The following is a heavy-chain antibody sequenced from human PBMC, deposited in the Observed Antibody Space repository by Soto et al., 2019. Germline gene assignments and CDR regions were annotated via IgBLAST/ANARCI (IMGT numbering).Heavy chain of an antibody. J-gene: IGHJ4*02. CDR3: ARDVKGDGNSPGY. V-gene: IGHV4-61*01. CDR1: GGSVSSGSYY. D-gene: IGHD1-7*01. Sequence: PSETLSLTCTVSGGSVSSGSYYWSWIRQPPGKGLEWIGYIYYTGSTNYNASLKSRVTISIDTSQNQFSLKLNSVTAADTAMYYCARDVKGDGNSPGYWGQGTLVTVSS. CDR2: IYYTGST.